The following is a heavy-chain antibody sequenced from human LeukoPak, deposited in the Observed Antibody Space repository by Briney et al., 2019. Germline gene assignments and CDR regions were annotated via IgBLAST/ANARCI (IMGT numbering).Heavy chain of an antibody. J-gene: IGHJ4*02. CDR2: ISGSGGST. Sequence: PGGSLRLSCAASGFTFSSYGMSWVRQAPGEGLEWVSAISGSGGSTNYADSVKGRFTISRDNSKNTLYLQMNSLRGEDTAIYYCAKDSSAYYRRGSFDYWGQGTLVTVSS. V-gene: IGHV3-23*01. CDR1: GFTFSSYG. D-gene: IGHD3-22*01. CDR3: AKDSSAYYRRGSFDY.